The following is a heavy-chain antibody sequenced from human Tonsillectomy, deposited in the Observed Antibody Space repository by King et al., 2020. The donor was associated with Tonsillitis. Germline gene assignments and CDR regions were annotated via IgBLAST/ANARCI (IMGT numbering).Heavy chain of an antibody. CDR3: ARDMGITEWLVAFDY. Sequence: QLQESGPGLVKPSETLSLTCTVSGGSISSYYWSWIRQPAGKGLEWIGRIYTSGSTNYNPSLKIRVTMSVDTSKNQFSLKLSSVTAADTAVYYCARDMGITEWLVAFDYWGQGTLVTVSS. CDR1: GGSISSYY. V-gene: IGHV4-4*07. CDR2: IYTSGST. D-gene: IGHD6-19*01. J-gene: IGHJ4*02.